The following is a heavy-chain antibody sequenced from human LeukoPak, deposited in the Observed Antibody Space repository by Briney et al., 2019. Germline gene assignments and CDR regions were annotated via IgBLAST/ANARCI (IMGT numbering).Heavy chain of an antibody. CDR1: GVSISGTNYY. CDR2: IHYRLPT. Sequence: PSETLSLTCDVSGVSISGTNYYWGWIRQPPGMELEWIGSIHYRLPTFYNPLLKSRVTISVDTSKNQISLRLRSVTAADTAVYYCARHEEEDGYNAKTPHYWGQGTLVTVSS. J-gene: IGHJ4*02. V-gene: IGHV4-39*01. D-gene: IGHD5-24*01. CDR3: ARHEEEDGYNAKTPHY.